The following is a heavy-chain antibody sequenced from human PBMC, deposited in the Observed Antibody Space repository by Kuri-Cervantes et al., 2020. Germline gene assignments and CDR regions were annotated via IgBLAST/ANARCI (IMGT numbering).Heavy chain of an antibody. Sequence: ASVKVSCKASGYTFTSYDINWVRQATGQGLEWMGWMNPNSGNTGYAQKFQGRVTMTRNASISTAYMELSSLRSEDTAVYYCARSHHDFWRFDPWGQGTLVTVSS. CDR1: GYTFTSYD. CDR3: ARSHHDFWRFDP. D-gene: IGHD3-3*01. J-gene: IGHJ5*02. CDR2: MNPNSGNT. V-gene: IGHV1-8*01.